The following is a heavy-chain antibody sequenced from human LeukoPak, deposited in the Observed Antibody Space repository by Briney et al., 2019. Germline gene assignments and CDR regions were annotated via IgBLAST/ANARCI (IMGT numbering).Heavy chain of an antibody. V-gene: IGHV1-2*06. D-gene: IGHD2-2*01. CDR2: INPNSGGT. J-gene: IGHJ3*02. Sequence: ASVKVSCKASGYTFTGYYMHWVRQAPGQGLEWMGRINPNSGGTNYAQKFQGRVTMTRDTSINTAYMELSRLRSDDTAVYYCARVARYCSSTSCYFAFDIWGQGTMVTVSS. CDR1: GYTFTGYY. CDR3: ARVARYCSSTSCYFAFDI.